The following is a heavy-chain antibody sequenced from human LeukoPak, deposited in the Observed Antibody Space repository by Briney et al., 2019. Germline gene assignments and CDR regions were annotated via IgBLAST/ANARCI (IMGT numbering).Heavy chain of an antibody. V-gene: IGHV4-61*02. CDR3: ARDRYDFWSGYYWFDP. Sequence: SQTLSLTCTVSGASISSGTYYWSWIRQPAGKGLEWIGRVYTSGSTNYNPSLRGRVTISVDTSKNQFSLKLSSVTAADTAVYYCARDRYDFWSGYYWFDPWGQGTLVTVSS. D-gene: IGHD3-3*01. CDR1: GASISSGTYY. CDR2: VYTSGST. J-gene: IGHJ5*02.